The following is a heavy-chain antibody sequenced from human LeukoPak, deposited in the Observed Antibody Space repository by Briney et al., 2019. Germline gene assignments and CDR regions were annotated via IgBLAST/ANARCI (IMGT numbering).Heavy chain of an antibody. Sequence: GASVKVSCKASGYTFTGYYMHWVRQAPGQGLEWMGWINPNSGGTNYGRVTMTRDTSISTAYMELSRLRSDDTTVYYCAREVQRTFGGVISLGDYWGQGTLVTVSS. D-gene: IGHD3-16*02. J-gene: IGHJ4*02. V-gene: IGHV1-2*02. CDR3: AREVQRTFGGVISLGDY. CDR2: INPNSGGT. CDR1: GYTFTGYY.